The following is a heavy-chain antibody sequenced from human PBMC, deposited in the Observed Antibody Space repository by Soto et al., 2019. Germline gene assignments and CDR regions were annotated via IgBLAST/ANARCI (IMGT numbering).Heavy chain of an antibody. CDR2: IISDGSRV. V-gene: IGHV3-74*03. CDR3: ARERTSKGGMDV. Sequence: QLVESGGGLVQPGGSLRLSCAASGFTFSNDWMNWVRQGPGKGLEWVSRIISDGSRVTYADSVKGRFTISRDNAKNTLYLQMHSLRAEDTAVYYCARERTSKGGMDVWGQGTTVTVSS. CDR1: GFTFSNDW. J-gene: IGHJ6*02.